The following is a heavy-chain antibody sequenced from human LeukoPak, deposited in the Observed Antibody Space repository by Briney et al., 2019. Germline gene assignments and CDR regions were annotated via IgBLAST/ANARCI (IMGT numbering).Heavy chain of an antibody. J-gene: IGHJ6*03. CDR2: ISSSSSTI. Sequence: GGSLRLSCAASGFTFNTYSMNWIRQAPGKGLEWVSYISSSSSTIYYADSVKGRFTISRDNAKYSLYLQMNSLRAEDTAVYYCARLGRRQQLYYYYYYYMDVWGKGTTVTVSS. CDR3: ARLGRRQQLYYYYYYYMDV. D-gene: IGHD6-13*01. V-gene: IGHV3-48*01. CDR1: GFTFNTYS.